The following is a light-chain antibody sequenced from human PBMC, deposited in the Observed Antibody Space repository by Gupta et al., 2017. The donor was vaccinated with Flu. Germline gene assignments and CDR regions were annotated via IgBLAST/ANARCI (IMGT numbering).Light chain of an antibody. CDR3: SSYSGSSTL. Sequence: TISCTGTSRDLGPYNYVAWHQQHPGKAPKLIIFEVDNRPSGVSNRFSGSKSGNTASLTISVLQDEDEALYYCSSYSGSSTLFGGGTKLTVL. CDR1: SRDLGPYNY. CDR2: EVD. J-gene: IGLJ2*01. V-gene: IGLV2-14*01.